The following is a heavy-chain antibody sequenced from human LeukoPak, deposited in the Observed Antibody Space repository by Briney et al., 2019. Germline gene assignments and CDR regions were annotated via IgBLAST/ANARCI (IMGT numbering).Heavy chain of an antibody. CDR2: ISGSGGST. CDR1: GFTFSNYA. CDR3: AKDLSYDSKGYYFDY. D-gene: IGHD3-22*01. V-gene: IGHV3-23*01. J-gene: IGHJ4*02. Sequence: GGSLRLSCAASGFTFSNYAMSWVRQAPGKGLEWVSAISGSGGSTYYADSVKGRFTISRDNSKNMLYLQTNSLRAEDTAVYYCAKDLSYDSKGYYFDYWGQGTLVTVSS.